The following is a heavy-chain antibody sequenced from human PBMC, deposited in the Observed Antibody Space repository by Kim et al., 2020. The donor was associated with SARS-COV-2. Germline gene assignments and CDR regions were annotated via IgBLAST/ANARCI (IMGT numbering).Heavy chain of an antibody. V-gene: IGHV3-7*01. CDR3: ARVRYSSSPGRSDY. Sequence: GGSLRLSCVASGFTFSGYWINWVRQAPGKRLEWVANIKQDGSETYYLDSVKGRFTISRDNAKNSLYLHMNSLRAEDTAVYYCARVRYSSSPGRSDYWGQGTLVTFSS. D-gene: IGHD6-6*01. J-gene: IGHJ4*02. CDR1: GFTFSGYW. CDR2: IKQDGSET.